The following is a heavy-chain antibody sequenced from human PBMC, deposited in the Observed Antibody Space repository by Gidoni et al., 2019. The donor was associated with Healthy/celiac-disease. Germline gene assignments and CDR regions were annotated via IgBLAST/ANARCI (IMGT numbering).Heavy chain of an antibody. CDR2: ISSNGGRT. CDR3: VKDHVEFDY. Sequence: EVQLVESGGGLVQPGGSLRLSCSGSGFTFSSYAMHWVRQAPGKGLEYVSGISSNGGRTYYADSVEGRFTISRDNSKNTLYLQISSLRAEDTAMYYCVKDHVEFDYWGQGTLVTVSS. J-gene: IGHJ4*02. V-gene: IGHV3-64D*09. CDR1: GFTFSSYA. D-gene: IGHD3-3*01.